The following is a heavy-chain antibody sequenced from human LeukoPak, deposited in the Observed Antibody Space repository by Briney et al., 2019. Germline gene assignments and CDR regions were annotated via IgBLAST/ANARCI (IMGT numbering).Heavy chain of an antibody. D-gene: IGHD5-24*01. CDR1: GFTFSSYG. Sequence: PGRPLRLSCAASGFTFSSYGMHWVRQAPGKGLEWVAVISYDGSNKYYADSVKGRFTISRDNSKNTLYLQMNSLRAEDTAVYYCAKEKLDYWGQGTLVTVSS. J-gene: IGHJ4*02. V-gene: IGHV3-30*18. CDR3: AKEKLDY. CDR2: ISYDGSNK.